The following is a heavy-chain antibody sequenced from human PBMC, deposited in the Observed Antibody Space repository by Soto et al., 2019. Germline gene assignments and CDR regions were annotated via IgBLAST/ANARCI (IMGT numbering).Heavy chain of an antibody. J-gene: IGHJ4*02. CDR2: ISGSGGST. V-gene: IGHV3-23*01. Sequence: GGSLRLSCAASGFTFSSYAMSWVRQAPGKGLEWVSAISGSGGSTYYADSVKGRFTISRDNSKNTLYLQMNSLRAEDTAVYYCAKDQDSGYDYPTTTQYFDYWGQGTLVTVSS. CDR1: GFTFSSYA. D-gene: IGHD5-12*01. CDR3: AKDQDSGYDYPTTTQYFDY.